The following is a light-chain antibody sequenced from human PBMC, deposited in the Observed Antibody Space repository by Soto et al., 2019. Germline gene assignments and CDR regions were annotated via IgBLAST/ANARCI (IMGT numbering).Light chain of an antibody. CDR2: DAS. Sequence: DIQLTQSPSTLSASVGDRVTITCRASQSVGYWVAWYQQKPGKAPNFLVYDASNMRSGVPARFSGSGSGSEFSLTISRLEAVEFENYYCQKYYSSWTFGQGTKVEIK. V-gene: IGKV1-5*01. CDR1: QSVGYW. CDR3: QKYYSSWT. J-gene: IGKJ1*01.